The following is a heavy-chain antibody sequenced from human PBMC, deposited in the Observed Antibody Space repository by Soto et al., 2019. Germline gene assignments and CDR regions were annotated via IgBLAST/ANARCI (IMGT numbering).Heavy chain of an antibody. CDR1: GFTFSSYA. J-gene: IGHJ4*02. CDR2: ISSSGDTS. Sequence: PGGSLRLSCAASGFTFSSYAMSWVRQSPGKGLEWVSSISSSGDTSCNADSVKGRFSISRDNVKNTVYLQMDSLRADDTAVYFCAKVRSAVVGAATNYWGQGTLVTVSS. D-gene: IGHD2-15*01. CDR3: AKVRSAVVGAATNY. V-gene: IGHV3-23*01.